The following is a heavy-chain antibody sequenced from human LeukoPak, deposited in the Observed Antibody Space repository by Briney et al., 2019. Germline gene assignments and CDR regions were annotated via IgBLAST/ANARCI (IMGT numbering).Heavy chain of an antibody. V-gene: IGHV4-34*01. J-gene: IGHJ5*02. D-gene: IGHD6-13*01. Sequence: PSETLSLTCAVYGGSFSGYYWSWIRQPPGKGLEWIGEINHSGSTNYNPSLKSRVTISVDTSKNQFSLKLSSVTAADTAVYYCARSGSSSWYGDNWFDPWGQGTLVTVSS. CDR2: INHSGST. CDR3: ARSGSSSWYGDNWFDP. CDR1: GGSFSGYY.